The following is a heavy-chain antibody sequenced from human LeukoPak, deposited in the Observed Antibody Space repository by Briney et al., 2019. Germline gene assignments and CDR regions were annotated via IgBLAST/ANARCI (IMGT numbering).Heavy chain of an antibody. V-gene: IGHV4-39*01. CDR1: GGSISSSSYY. J-gene: IGHJ3*02. D-gene: IGHD5-18*01. Sequence: SETLSLTCTVSGGSISSSSYYWGWIRQPPGKGLEWIGSIYYSGSTYYNPSLKSRVTISVDTSKNQFSLKLSSVTAADTAVYNCARWGREQLWLSDAFDIWGQGTMVTVSS. CDR3: ARWGREQLWLSDAFDI. CDR2: IYYSGST.